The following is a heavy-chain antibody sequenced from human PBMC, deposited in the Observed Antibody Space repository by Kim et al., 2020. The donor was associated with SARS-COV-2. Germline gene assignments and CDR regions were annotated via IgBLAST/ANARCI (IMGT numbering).Heavy chain of an antibody. Sequence: GESLKISCKGFGYSFSNYWTGWVRQMPRKGPEWMGIIYPGGSETRYSPSFQGQVTISADESISTAYVQWSSLQASDSAMYYCATKVYHDISGYIVWGQGTMVTVSS. CDR1: GYSFSNYW. CDR3: ATKVYHDISGYIV. V-gene: IGHV5-51*06. J-gene: IGHJ3*01. CDR2: IYPGGSET. D-gene: IGHD3-22*01.